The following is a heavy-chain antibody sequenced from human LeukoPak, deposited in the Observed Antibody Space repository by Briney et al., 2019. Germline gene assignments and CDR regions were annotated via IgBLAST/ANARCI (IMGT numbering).Heavy chain of an antibody. CDR3: AKDLGYCSSTTCYFDY. Sequence: GGSLRLSCAASGFTFSSYAMSWVRQAPGKGLEWVSAISSSGGSTYYADSVKGRITISKDNSKNTLYLQMNSLRAEDTAVYNCAKDLGYCSSTTCYFDYWGQGTLVTVSS. CDR1: GFTFSSYA. V-gene: IGHV3-23*01. D-gene: IGHD2-2*01. CDR2: ISSSGGST. J-gene: IGHJ4*02.